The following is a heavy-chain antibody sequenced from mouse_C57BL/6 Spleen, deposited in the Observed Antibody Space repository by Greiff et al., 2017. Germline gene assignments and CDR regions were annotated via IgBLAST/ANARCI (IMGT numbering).Heavy chain of an antibody. Sequence: VQLKESGGGLVQPGGSLSLSCAASGFTFTDYYMSWVRQPPGKALEWLGFIRNKANGYTTEYSASVKGRFTISRDNSQSILYLQMNALRAEDSATYYCARSFSTAHYFDYWGQGTTLTVSS. V-gene: IGHV7-3*01. CDR3: ARSFSTAHYFDY. CDR2: IRNKANGYTT. CDR1: GFTFTDYY. J-gene: IGHJ2*01. D-gene: IGHD1-2*01.